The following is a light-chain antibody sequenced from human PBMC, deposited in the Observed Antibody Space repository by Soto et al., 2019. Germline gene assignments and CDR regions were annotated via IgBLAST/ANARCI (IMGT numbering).Light chain of an antibody. CDR2: DVN. J-gene: IGLJ2*01. Sequence: QSALTQPAPVSGSPGQSITISCTGTSRDVGGYSYVSWYQQHPGKAPKLMIYDVNNRPSGVSDRFSGSKSGNTASLTISGLQAEDESDYYCSSFTSYSTLVFGGGTKLTVL. CDR3: SSFTSYSTLV. V-gene: IGLV2-14*03. CDR1: SRDVGGYSY.